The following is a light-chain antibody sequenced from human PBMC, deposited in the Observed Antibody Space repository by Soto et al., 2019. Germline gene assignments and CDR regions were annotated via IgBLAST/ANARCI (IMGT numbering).Light chain of an antibody. V-gene: IGKV3-11*01. Sequence: EIVLTQSLATLSLSPGERATLSCRASQSVSSNLAWYQHKPGRAPRLLIYDASNRATGIPARFSGSGSGTDFTLTITSLEPEDFAVYYCQQRSNWPPHFGGGTKVEIK. CDR2: DAS. J-gene: IGKJ4*01. CDR1: QSVSSN. CDR3: QQRSNWPPH.